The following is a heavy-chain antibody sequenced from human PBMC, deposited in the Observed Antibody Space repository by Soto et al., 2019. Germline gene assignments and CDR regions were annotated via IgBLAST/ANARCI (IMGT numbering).Heavy chain of an antibody. J-gene: IGHJ6*03. V-gene: IGHV3-64*01. CDR2: ISSNGGST. CDR3: ARDRVYGARLGLYYYYMDV. CDR1: GFTFSSYA. Sequence: EVQLVESGGGLVQPGGSLRLSCAASGFTFSSYAMHWVRQAPGKGLEYVSAISSNGGSTYYANSVKGRFTISRDNSKNTLYLQMGSLRAEDMAVYYCARDRVYGARLGLYYYYMDVWGKGTTVTVSS. D-gene: IGHD4-17*01.